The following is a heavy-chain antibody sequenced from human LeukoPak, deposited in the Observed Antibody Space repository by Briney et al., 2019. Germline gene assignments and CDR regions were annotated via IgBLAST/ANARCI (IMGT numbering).Heavy chain of an antibody. CDR3: AVYGSGCYYKGYYFDY. CDR2: INPNSGGT. J-gene: IGHJ4*02. CDR1: GYTFTGYY. D-gene: IGHD3-10*01. V-gene: IGHV1-2*02. Sequence: GASVTVSCKASGYTFTGYYMHWVRQAPGQGLEWMGWINPNSGGTNYAQKFQGRVTMTRDTSISTAYMELSRLRSDDTAVYYCAVYGSGCYYKGYYFDYWGQGTGVTVSS.